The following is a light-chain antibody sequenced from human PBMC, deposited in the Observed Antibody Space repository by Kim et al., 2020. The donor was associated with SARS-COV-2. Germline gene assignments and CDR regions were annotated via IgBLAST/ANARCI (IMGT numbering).Light chain of an antibody. CDR2: DNN. CDR3: EAWDNTLSAGV. V-gene: IGLV1-51*01. CDR1: NSNIGNDY. Sequence: GQKFTISCSGSNSNIGNDYVSWYQQFPGTAPRLVIYDNNKRPSGIPDRFSGSKSGTSATLAITGLQTGDEAGYYCEAWDNTLSAGVFGGGTKVTVL. J-gene: IGLJ3*02.